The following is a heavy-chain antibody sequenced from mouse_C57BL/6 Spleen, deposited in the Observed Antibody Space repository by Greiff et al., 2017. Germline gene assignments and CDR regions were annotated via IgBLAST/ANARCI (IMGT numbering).Heavy chain of an antibody. CDR3: ARSWITTVVALYAMDY. CDR1: GYTFTSYG. CDR2: IYPRSGNT. Sequence: VQLQQSGAELARPGASVKLSCKASGYTFTSYGISWVKQRTGQGLEWIGEIYPRSGNTYYNEKFKGKATLTADKSSSTAYMELRSLTSEDSAVYFCARSWITTVVALYAMDYWGQGTSVTVSS. V-gene: IGHV1-81*01. J-gene: IGHJ4*01. D-gene: IGHD1-1*01.